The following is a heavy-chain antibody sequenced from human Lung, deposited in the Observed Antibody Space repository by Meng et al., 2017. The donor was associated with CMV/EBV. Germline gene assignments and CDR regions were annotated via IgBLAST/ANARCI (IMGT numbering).Heavy chain of an antibody. J-gene: IGHJ3*02. Sequence: SETLSLXCTVSGASISSNYWSWSRRPPGKGLEYIGSISYTGYIEYNPSLKGRVTISLDTSKNHFSLKLTSVTAADTAMYYCAGPDDMESSPHDPFDMWGQGXMVTASS. CDR1: GASISSNY. CDR3: AGPDDMESSPHDPFDM. D-gene: IGHD1-1*01. CDR2: ISYTGYI. V-gene: IGHV4-59*01.